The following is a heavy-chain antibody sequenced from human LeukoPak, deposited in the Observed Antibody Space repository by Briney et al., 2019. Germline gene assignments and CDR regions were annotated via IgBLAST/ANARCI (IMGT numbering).Heavy chain of an antibody. V-gene: IGHV3-30*04. D-gene: IGHD6-19*01. Sequence: GSLRLSCAASGFTFSSYAMHWVRQAPGKGLEWVAVISYDGSNKYYADSVKGRFTISRDNSKNTLYLQMNSLRAEDTAVYYCARTDTQPLEQWLIDYWGQGTLVTVSS. CDR1: GFTFSSYA. CDR2: ISYDGSNK. CDR3: ARTDTQPLEQWLIDY. J-gene: IGHJ4*02.